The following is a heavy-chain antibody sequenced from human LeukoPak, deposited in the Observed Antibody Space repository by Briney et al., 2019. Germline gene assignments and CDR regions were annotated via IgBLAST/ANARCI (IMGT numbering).Heavy chain of an antibody. D-gene: IGHD2-2*01. CDR3: ARDSAPVVPAGYDAFDI. J-gene: IGHJ3*02. Sequence: KPSETLSLTCTVSGGSISSYYWSWIRQPAGKGLEWIRRIYTSGSTNYNPSLKSRVTMSVDTSKNQFSLKLSSVTAADTAVYYCARDSAPVVPAGYDAFDIWGQGTMVTVSS. CDR1: GGSISSYY. V-gene: IGHV4-4*07. CDR2: IYTSGST.